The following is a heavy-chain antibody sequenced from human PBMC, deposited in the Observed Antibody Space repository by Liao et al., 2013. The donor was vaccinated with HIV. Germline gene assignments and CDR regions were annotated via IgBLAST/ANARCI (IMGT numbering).Heavy chain of an antibody. J-gene: IGHJ4*02. CDR1: GGSINSASYY. CDR2: LYNSDNV. CDR3: ARGSRSYSETSDYFDF. V-gene: IGHV4-61*02. Sequence: QVQLQESGPKLVKPSQTLSLTCTVSGGSINSASYYWNWIRLTAGKGLEWIGRLYNSDNVDYNPSLRSRVAISVDSSRKQFTLTLTSVTAADTAVYYCARGSRSYSETSDYFDFWGRGTLVTVST. D-gene: IGHD3-22*01.